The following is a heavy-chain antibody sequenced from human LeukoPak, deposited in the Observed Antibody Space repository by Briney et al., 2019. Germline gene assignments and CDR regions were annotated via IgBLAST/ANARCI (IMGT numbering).Heavy chain of an antibody. CDR1: GYTFTSYG. CDR3: ARDYDFWSGYSSQYYYYYMDV. CDR2: VIPIFGTA. D-gene: IGHD3-3*01. Sequence: GASVKVSCKASGYTFTSYGISWVRQVPGQGLEWMGGVIPIFGTANYAQKFQGRVTITADESTSTAYMELSSLRSEDTAVYYCARDYDFWSGYSSQYYYYYMDVWGKGTTVTVSS. J-gene: IGHJ6*03. V-gene: IGHV1-69*13.